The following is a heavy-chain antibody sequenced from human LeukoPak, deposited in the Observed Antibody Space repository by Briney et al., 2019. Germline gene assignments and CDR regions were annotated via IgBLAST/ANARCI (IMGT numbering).Heavy chain of an antibody. V-gene: IGHV5-51*01. CDR2: IYPGDYDT. CDR3: ARLSSSSGYFDY. Sequence: GESLQISGKGSGSSFTNYWIGWVRKLPGKGLEWMGRIYPGDYDTRYSPSFQGQVTISADKSISTAYLQWSSLKASDTAMYFCARLSSSSGYFDYWGQGILVTVSS. J-gene: IGHJ4*02. D-gene: IGHD6-6*01. CDR1: GSSFTNYW.